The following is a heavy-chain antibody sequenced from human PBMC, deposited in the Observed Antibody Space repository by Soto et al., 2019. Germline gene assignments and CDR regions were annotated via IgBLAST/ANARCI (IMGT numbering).Heavy chain of an antibody. CDR2: ISGSGGST. Sequence: GGSLRLSCAASGFTFSSYAMSWVRQAPGKGLEWVSAISGSGGSTYYADSVKGRFTISRDNSKNTLYLQMNSLRVEDTAVYYCAKGGNYDIWSSSVFDYWGQGTLVTVSS. J-gene: IGHJ4*02. V-gene: IGHV3-23*01. D-gene: IGHD3-3*01. CDR1: GFTFSSYA. CDR3: AKGGNYDIWSSSVFDY.